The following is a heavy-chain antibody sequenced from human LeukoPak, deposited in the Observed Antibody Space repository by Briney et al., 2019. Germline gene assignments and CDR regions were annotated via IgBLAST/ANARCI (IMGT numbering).Heavy chain of an antibody. CDR3: ARAGWAAAGRNWFDP. V-gene: IGHV1-18*01. D-gene: IGHD6-13*01. CDR1: GYTFTSYG. Sequence: ASVKVSCKASGYTFTSYGISWVRQAPGQGLEWMGWISAYNGNTNYAQKLQGRVTMTTDTSTSTAYMELRGLRSDDTAVYYCARAGWAAAGRNWFDPWGQGTLVTVSS. J-gene: IGHJ5*02. CDR2: ISAYNGNT.